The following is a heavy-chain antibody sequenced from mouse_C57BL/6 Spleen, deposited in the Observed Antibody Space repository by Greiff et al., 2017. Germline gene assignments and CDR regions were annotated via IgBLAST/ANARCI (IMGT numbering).Heavy chain of an antibody. CDR1: GYTFTSYW. D-gene: IGHD3-2*02. CDR3: ARRSTAQAYFDY. V-gene: IGHV1-69*01. CDR2: IDPSDSYT. J-gene: IGHJ2*01. Sequence: QVQLQQSGAELAKPGASVKLSCKASGYTFTSYWMHWVKQRPGQGLEWIGEIDPSDSYTNYNQKFKGKSTLTVDKSSSTAYMQLSSLTSEDSAVYYCARRSTAQAYFDYWGQGTTLTVSS.